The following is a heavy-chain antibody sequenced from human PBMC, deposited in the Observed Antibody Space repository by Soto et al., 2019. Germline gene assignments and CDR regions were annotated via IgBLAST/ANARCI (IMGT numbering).Heavy chain of an antibody. D-gene: IGHD2-21*02. CDR3: ARHPSDFWFDP. J-gene: IGHJ5*02. Sequence: QLQLQESGPGLVKPSETLSLTCSVSGGSISSSSYFWGWIRQPPGKGLEWIGSIYYSGSTYYNPALTTRVTVSVDTSKNQSSLKLSSVTAADTAVYYCARHPSDFWFDPWGQGTLVTVSS. CDR1: GGSISSSSYF. V-gene: IGHV4-39*01. CDR2: IYYSGST.